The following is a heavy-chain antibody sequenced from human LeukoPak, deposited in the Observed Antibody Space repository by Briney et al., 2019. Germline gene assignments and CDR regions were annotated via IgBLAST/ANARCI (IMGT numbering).Heavy chain of an antibody. Sequence: SETLSLTCTVSGGSISSYYWSWIRQPAGKGLEWIGRIYTSGSTNYNPSLKSRVTMSVDTSKNQFSLKLSSVTAADTAVYYCARDQWELLPNAFDIWGQGTMVTVSS. D-gene: IGHD1-26*01. V-gene: IGHV4-4*07. CDR3: ARDQWELLPNAFDI. CDR2: IYTSGST. CDR1: GGSISSYY. J-gene: IGHJ3*02.